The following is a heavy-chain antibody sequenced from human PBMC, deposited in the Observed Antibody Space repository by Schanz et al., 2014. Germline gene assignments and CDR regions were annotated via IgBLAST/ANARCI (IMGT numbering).Heavy chain of an antibody. CDR1: GFTFSRYW. D-gene: IGHD4-17*01. J-gene: IGHJ4*02. CDR3: ARVLGGDEGLDQ. V-gene: IGHV3-7*01. Sequence: DVQLVESGGGLVQPGGSLRLSCAASGFTFSRYWMTWVRQAPGKGLEWVANIKQDGSAKNYVDSVKGRFTISRDNPKNSLCLQMNSLRAEDTALYYCARVLGGDEGLDQWGQGTLVTVSS. CDR2: IKQDGSAK.